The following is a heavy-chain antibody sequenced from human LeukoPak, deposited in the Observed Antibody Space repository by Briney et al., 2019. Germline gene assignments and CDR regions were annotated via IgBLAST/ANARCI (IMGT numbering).Heavy chain of an antibody. CDR3: ARNPEFSGYDAHFDY. J-gene: IGHJ4*02. Sequence: SVKVFCKASGGTFSSYAISWVRQAPGQGLEWMGGIISIFGTANYAQKFQGRVTITTDDSTSTAYKELSSLRSEDTAVYYCARNPEFSGYDAHFDYWGQGTLVTVSS. CDR2: IISIFGTA. D-gene: IGHD5-12*01. CDR1: GGTFSSYA. V-gene: IGHV1-69*05.